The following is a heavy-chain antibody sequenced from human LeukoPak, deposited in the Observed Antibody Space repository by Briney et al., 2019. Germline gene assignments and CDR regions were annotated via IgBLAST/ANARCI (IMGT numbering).Heavy chain of an antibody. CDR2: ISSSGSTI. J-gene: IGHJ4*02. Sequence: GGSLRLSCAASGFTFSSYEMNWVRQAPGKGLEWVSYISSSGSTIYYADSVKGRFTISRDNAKNSLYLQMNSLRAEDTAVYYCARQMGDYDSSPFDYWGQGTLVTVSS. V-gene: IGHV3-48*03. CDR3: ARQMGDYDSSPFDY. D-gene: IGHD3-22*01. CDR1: GFTFSSYE.